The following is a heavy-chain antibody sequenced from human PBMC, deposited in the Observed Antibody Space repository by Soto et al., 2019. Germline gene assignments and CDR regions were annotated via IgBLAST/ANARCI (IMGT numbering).Heavy chain of an antibody. J-gene: IGHJ4*02. CDR1: GFTFSSYW. CDR2: INSDGSST. CDR3: VRGEGGWETY. D-gene: IGHD6-19*01. V-gene: IGHV3-74*01. Sequence: GGSLILSCAASGFTFSSYWMHWVRQAPGKGLVWVSRINSDGSSTTYADSVKGRFTISRDNAKNTLYLQMNSLRAEDTAVYYCVRGEGGWETYWGQGTLVTVSS.